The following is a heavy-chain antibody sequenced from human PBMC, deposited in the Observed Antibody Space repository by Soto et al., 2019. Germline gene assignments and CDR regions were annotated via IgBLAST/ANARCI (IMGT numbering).Heavy chain of an antibody. J-gene: IGHJ4*02. CDR3: AKATVRGVITPDFDY. CDR1: GFTFDYYA. Sequence: PGGSLRLSCAASGFTFDYYAMHWVRQAPGKGLEWVSGISLNSGSIGYADSVKGRFTISRDNAKNSLYLQMNSLRAEDTALYYCAKATVRGVITPDFDYWGQGTLVTVSS. D-gene: IGHD3-10*01. V-gene: IGHV3-9*01. CDR2: ISLNSGSI.